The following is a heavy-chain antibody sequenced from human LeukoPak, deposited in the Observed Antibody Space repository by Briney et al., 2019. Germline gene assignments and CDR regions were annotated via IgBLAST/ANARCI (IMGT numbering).Heavy chain of an antibody. V-gene: IGHV4-59*01. CDR1: GGSISSYY. D-gene: IGHD1-26*01. J-gene: IGHJ4*02. CDR2: IYYSGST. Sequence: PSETLSLICTVSGGSISSYYWSWIRQPPGKGLEWIGYIYYSGSTNYNPSLKSRVTISVDTSKNQFSLKLSSVTAADTAVYYCAALVGATVSYWGQGTLVTVSS. CDR3: AALVGATVSY.